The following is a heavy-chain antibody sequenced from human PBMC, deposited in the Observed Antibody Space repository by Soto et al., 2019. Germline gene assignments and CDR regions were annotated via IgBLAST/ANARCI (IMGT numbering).Heavy chain of an antibody. V-gene: IGHV3-48*03. CDR1: VFTVSSHE. D-gene: IGHD2-8*01. J-gene: IGHJ4*02. Sequence: GGPLRLSCAASVFTVSSHEMNWVRQAPGKGLEWISYISGSGNITYYADSVKGRFTISRDNAQKSLYLQMNSLRVEDTAVYYCARGGVYWGQGTLVTVSS. CDR2: ISGSGNIT. CDR3: ARGGVY.